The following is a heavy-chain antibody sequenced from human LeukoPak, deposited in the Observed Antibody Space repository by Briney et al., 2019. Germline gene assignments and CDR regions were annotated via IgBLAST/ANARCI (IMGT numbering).Heavy chain of an antibody. V-gene: IGHV4-39*07. Sequence: SETLSLTCTVSGGSISSSSYYWGWIRQPPGKGLEWIGSIYYSGSTYYNPSLKSRVTISVGTSKNQFSPKLSSVTAADTAVYYCARDLYYYYGMDVWGQGTTVTVSS. CDR1: GGSISSSSYY. CDR3: ARDLYYYYGMDV. J-gene: IGHJ6*02. CDR2: IYYSGST.